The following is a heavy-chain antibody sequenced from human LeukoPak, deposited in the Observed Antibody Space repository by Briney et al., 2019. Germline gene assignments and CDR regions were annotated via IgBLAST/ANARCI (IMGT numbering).Heavy chain of an antibody. CDR1: GFTFSSYA. CDR3: AKGGSRAIYNWFDP. Sequence: PGGSLRLSCAASGFTFSSYAMSWVRQAPGKGLEWVSAISGSDGSTYYADSVKGRFTISRDNSKNTLYLQMNSLRAEDTAVYYCAKGGSRAIYNWFDPWGQGTLVTVSS. V-gene: IGHV3-23*01. J-gene: IGHJ5*02. D-gene: IGHD2-2*01. CDR2: ISGSDGST.